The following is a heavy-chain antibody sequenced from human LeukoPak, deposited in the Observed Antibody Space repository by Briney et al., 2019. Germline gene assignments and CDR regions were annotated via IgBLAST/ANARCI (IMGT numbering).Heavy chain of an antibody. J-gene: IGHJ4*02. CDR3: AKEFQGIAVAGDFDY. CDR2: ISYDGSNK. CDR1: GFTFSSYG. D-gene: IGHD6-19*01. Sequence: GRSLRLSCAASGFTFSSYGMHWVRQAPGKGLEWVAVISYDGSNKYYADSVKGRFTISRDNSKSTLYLQMYSLRAEDTAVYYCAKEFQGIAVAGDFDYWGQGTLVTVSS. V-gene: IGHV3-30*18.